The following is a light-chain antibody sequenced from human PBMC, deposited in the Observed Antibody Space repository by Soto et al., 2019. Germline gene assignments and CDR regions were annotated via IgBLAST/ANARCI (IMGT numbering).Light chain of an antibody. CDR1: SSDVGGYSY. CDR3: TSYTSSNTDV. J-gene: IGLJ1*01. V-gene: IGLV2-14*03. CDR2: DVS. Sequence: QSALTQPASVSGSPGQSITISCTGTSSDVGGYSYVSWYQHHPGKAPKLMIYDVSNRPSGVSNRFSGSKSGKTASLTISGLQAEDEADYYCTSYTSSNTDVFGTGTKLTVL.